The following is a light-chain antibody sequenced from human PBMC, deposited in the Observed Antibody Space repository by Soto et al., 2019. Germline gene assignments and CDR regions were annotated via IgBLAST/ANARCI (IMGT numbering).Light chain of an antibody. CDR1: QSVTNNF. V-gene: IGKV3-20*01. CDR2: GIS. Sequence: ENVLTPSPGTLSLSLGERATLSCRASQSVTNNFFAWYHQRPGQAPRLLIYGISNRATGIPDRFSGSGSGTDFTLTISRLEPEDFVVYYCQQYITLPHTFGQGTKLEVK. CDR3: QQYITLPHT. J-gene: IGKJ2*01.